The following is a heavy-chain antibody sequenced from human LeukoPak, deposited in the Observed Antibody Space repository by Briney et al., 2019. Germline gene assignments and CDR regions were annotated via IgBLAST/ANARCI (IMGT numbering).Heavy chain of an antibody. CDR1: GYTFTSLG. Sequence: ASVKVSCKASGYTFTSLGISWVRHAPGHGLEWMGWISAYNGNTNYAQKLQGRVTMTTDTSTSTAYMELRSLRSDDTAVYYCASGYSYGTSHAFDIWGQGTMVTVSS. J-gene: IGHJ3*02. CDR3: ASGYSYGTSHAFDI. V-gene: IGHV1-18*01. CDR2: ISAYNGNT. D-gene: IGHD5-18*01.